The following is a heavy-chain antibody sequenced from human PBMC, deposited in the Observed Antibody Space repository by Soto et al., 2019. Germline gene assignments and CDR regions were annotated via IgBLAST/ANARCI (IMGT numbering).Heavy chain of an antibody. CDR2: FYIGGST. V-gene: IGHV3-53*01. CDR3: ATRVGTTGRYYFDT. D-gene: IGHD4-17*01. J-gene: IGHJ4*02. Sequence: GGSLRLSCAASGLTVTSNYLSWVRQAPGKGLEWVSVFYIGGSTYYADSVKGRFTISRDNSNNALWLQMNSLRDEDTAVYYCATRVGTTGRYYFDTWGQGTLVTVSS. CDR1: GLTVTSNY.